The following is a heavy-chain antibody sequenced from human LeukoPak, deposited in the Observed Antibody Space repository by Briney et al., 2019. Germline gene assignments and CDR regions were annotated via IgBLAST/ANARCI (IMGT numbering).Heavy chain of an antibody. V-gene: IGHV3-21*04. CDR1: GFTFSSFS. CDR3: ARGFELITFGGAIGKLNWFDS. J-gene: IGHJ5*01. D-gene: IGHD3-16*02. CDR2: ISSSSGSI. Sequence: GGSLRLSCAASGFTFSSFSMNWVRQAPGKGLEWVSSISSSSGSIYYADSLKGRFTISRDNAKNSLYLQMDSLRAEDTAVYYCARGFELITFGGAIGKLNWFDSWGQGTLVTVSS.